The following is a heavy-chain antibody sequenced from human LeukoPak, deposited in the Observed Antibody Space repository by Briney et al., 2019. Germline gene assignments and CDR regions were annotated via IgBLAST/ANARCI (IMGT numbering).Heavy chain of an antibody. CDR3: AKDKAYYYDSSGKDDAFDI. Sequence: GGSLRLSCAASGFTFSSYAMSWVRQAPGKGLEWVSAISGSGGSTYYADSVKGRFTISRDNSKNTLYLQMNSLRAEDTAVYYCAKDKAYYYDSSGKDDAFDIWGQGTMVTVSS. D-gene: IGHD3-22*01. CDR2: ISGSGGST. V-gene: IGHV3-23*01. CDR1: GFTFSSYA. J-gene: IGHJ3*02.